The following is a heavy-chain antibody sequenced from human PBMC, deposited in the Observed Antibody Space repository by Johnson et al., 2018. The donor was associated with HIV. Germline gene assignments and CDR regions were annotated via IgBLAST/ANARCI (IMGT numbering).Heavy chain of an antibody. CDR2: FGGSGSSDT. D-gene: IGHD2-8*02. CDR1: GFTFSSYA. CDR3: AKFTGGGGYDAFDI. Sequence: VQLVESGGGLVQPGGSLRLSCAASGFTFSSYAMTWVRQAPGKGLEWVSGFGGSGSSDTYYADSVKGRFTISRDNSKNTLYLQMNSLRAEDTGVYYCAKFTGGGGYDAFDIWGQGTMVTVSS. J-gene: IGHJ3*02. V-gene: IGHV3-23*04.